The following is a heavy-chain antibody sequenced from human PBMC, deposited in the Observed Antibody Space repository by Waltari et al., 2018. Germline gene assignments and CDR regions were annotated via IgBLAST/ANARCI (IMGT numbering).Heavy chain of an antibody. J-gene: IGHJ6*02. CDR3: AKEEEQLPLYGMDV. D-gene: IGHD6-13*01. Sequence: EVQLLESGGGLVQPGGSLRLSCAASGFTFSSYAMRWVRQAPGKGLEWVSAISVSGGSTYYADSVKGRFTISRDNSKNTLYLQMNSLRAEDTAVYYCAKEEEQLPLYGMDVWGQGTTVTVSS. V-gene: IGHV3-23*01. CDR1: GFTFSSYA. CDR2: ISVSGGST.